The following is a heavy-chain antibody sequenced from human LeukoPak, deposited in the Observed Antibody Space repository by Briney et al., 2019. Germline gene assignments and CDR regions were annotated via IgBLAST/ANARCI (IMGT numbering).Heavy chain of an antibody. Sequence: SQTLSLTCAISGDSVSSTGSAWNWIRQSPSRGLEWLGRTYYRSNWNSDYAVSVKSRITISPDTPKNQFSLQLSSVTPEDTALYFCARDLHFALDYWGQGTLVTVAS. V-gene: IGHV6-1*01. D-gene: IGHD2/OR15-2a*01. CDR1: GDSVSSTGSA. CDR3: ARDLHFALDY. CDR2: TYYRSNWNS. J-gene: IGHJ4*02.